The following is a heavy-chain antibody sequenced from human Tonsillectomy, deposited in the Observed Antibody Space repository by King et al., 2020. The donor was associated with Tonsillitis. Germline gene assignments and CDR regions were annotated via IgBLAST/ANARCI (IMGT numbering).Heavy chain of an antibody. CDR2: ISYDGSNR. Sequence: QLVQSGGGVVQPGRSLRLSFAASGFTFSSYAMHWVRQAPGKGQEWVAVISYDGSNRYYADSVKGRFTISRDNSKKTPYLQMNSLRPEDTAVFYCARDLEVQNTISIFGTYCYYGMDVWGQGTTVTVSS. CDR1: GFTFSSYA. D-gene: IGHD1-1*01. J-gene: IGHJ6*02. CDR3: ARDLEVQNTISIFGTYCYYGMDV. V-gene: IGHV3-30*04.